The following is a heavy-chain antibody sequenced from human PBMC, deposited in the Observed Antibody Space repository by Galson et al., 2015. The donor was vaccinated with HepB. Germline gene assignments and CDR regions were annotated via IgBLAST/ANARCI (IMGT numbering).Heavy chain of an antibody. D-gene: IGHD1-26*01. CDR1: GYTFTSYY. Sequence: SVKVSCKASGYTFTSYYMHWVRQAPGQGLEWMGIINPSGGSTSYAQKFQGRVTMTRDTSTSTVYMELSSLRSEDTAVYYCARDYAHWVGATTNWGQGTLVTVSS. V-gene: IGHV1-46*01. CDR3: ARDYAHWVGATTN. CDR2: INPSGGST. J-gene: IGHJ4*02.